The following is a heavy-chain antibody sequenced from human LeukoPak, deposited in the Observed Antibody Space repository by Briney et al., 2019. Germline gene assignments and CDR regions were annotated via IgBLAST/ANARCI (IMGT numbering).Heavy chain of an antibody. CDR3: ARDFLGLLSDY. Sequence: ASVTVSCKASGYTFTRSAMNWVRQAPGQGVEWMEWFNTNTGKPTYAQGFTRRFVISLDTSVSTAYLQISSLKAEDTAVYFCARDFLGLLSDYWDQGTLVTVSS. J-gene: IGHJ4*02. V-gene: IGHV7-4-1*02. CDR1: GYTFTRSA. CDR2: FNTNTGKP. D-gene: IGHD1-26*01.